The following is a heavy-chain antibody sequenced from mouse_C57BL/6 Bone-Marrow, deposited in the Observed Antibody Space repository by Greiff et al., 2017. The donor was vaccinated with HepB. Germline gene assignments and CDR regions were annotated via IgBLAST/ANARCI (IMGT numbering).Heavy chain of an antibody. D-gene: IGHD1-1*01. Sequence: VQLQQSGAELVRPGASVKLSCTASGFNIKDDYMHWVKQRPEQGLEWIGWIDPENGDTEYASKFQGKATMTADTSSNTAYLQLSSLTSEDAAVYYCPTPVITTVVEYFDVWGKGTTVTVSS. CDR2: IDPENGDT. CDR1: GFNIKDDY. J-gene: IGHJ1*03. CDR3: PTPVITTVVEYFDV. V-gene: IGHV14-4*01.